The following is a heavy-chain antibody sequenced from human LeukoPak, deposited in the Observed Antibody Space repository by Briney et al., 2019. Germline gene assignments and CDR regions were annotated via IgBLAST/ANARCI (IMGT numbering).Heavy chain of an antibody. D-gene: IGHD6-13*01. CDR2: ISNDGRKT. Sequence: GGSLRLSCVASGFRFNTYAMQWVRQAPGKGLDWVAVISNDGRKTQHVDSVKGRFTISRDNSRNTVFLQMDSLRTEDTAVYYCAKDDGPYSSTWYSVGLIDYWGQGTLVTVSS. CDR3: AKDDGPYSSTWYSVGLIDY. V-gene: IGHV3-30*18. CDR1: GFRFNTYA. J-gene: IGHJ4*02.